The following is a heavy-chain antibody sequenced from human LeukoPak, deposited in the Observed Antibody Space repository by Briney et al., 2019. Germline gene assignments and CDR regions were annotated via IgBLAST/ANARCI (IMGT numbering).Heavy chain of an antibody. D-gene: IGHD5-24*01. CDR2: INPNSGGT. CDR3: ARDNSVRDEAWWFNP. Sequence: GASVTVSFMASGCTFTGYYMHWVRPAPGQGREGMGWINPNSGGTNYAQKFQGRVTITRDTSSSTAYMELSRLRSADTAVYYCARDNSVRDEAWWFNPWGQGTLVTVSS. J-gene: IGHJ5*02. CDR1: GCTFTGYY. V-gene: IGHV1-2*02.